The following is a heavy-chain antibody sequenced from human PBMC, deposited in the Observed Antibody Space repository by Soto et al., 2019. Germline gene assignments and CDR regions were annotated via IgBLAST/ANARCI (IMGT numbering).Heavy chain of an antibody. D-gene: IGHD3-22*01. CDR3: AGGSRDTSGYYDFEY. J-gene: IGHJ4*02. CDR1: GLTLSSYG. Sequence: EVQLVESGGGLVKPGGSLRLSCAGSGLTLSSYGMSWVRQAPGKGLEWVSSISAITNYKYSADSLKGRFTISRDNAKNSLYLQMNSLRAEDTAVYYYAGGSRDTSGYYDFEYWGQGTLVTVSS. V-gene: IGHV3-21*02. CDR2: ISAITNYK.